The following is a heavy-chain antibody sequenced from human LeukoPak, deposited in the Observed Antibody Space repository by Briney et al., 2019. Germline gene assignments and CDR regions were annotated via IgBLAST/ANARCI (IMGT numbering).Heavy chain of an antibody. D-gene: IGHD2-2*02. J-gene: IGHJ5*02. Sequence: PSETLSLTCAVYGGSFSGYYWSWIRQPPGKGLEWIGEINHSGSTNYNPSLKSRVTISVDTSKNQFSLKLSSVTAADTAVYYCARNYCSSTSCYIGPRKNWFDPWGQGTLVTVSS. CDR2: INHSGST. CDR3: ARNYCSSTSCYIGPRKNWFDP. V-gene: IGHV4-34*01. CDR1: GGSFSGYY.